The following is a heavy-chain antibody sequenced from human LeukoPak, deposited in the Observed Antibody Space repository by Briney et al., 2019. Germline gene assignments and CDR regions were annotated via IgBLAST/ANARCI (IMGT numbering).Heavy chain of an antibody. CDR1: GYTFTGYY. CDR3: ARWLNYYDSSGYRYYFDY. CDR2: INPNSGGT. D-gene: IGHD3-22*01. Sequence: ASVKVSCKASGYTFTGYYMHWVRQAPGQGLEWMGWINPNSGGTNYAQKFQGRVTMTRDTSISTAYMELSRLRSDDTAVYYCARWLNYYDSSGYRYYFDYWGQGTPVTVSS. V-gene: IGHV1-2*02. J-gene: IGHJ4*02.